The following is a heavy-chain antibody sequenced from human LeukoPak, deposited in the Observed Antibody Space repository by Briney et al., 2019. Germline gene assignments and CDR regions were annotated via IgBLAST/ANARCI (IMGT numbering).Heavy chain of an antibody. CDR3: ARAYSSSWYFNWFDP. CDR2: ISAYNGNT. J-gene: IGHJ5*02. D-gene: IGHD6-13*01. CDR1: GYTFTSYG. V-gene: IGHV1-18*01. Sequence: ASVKVSCKASGYTFTSYGISWVRQAPGQGREWMGWISAYNGNTNYAQKPQGRVTMTTDTSTSTAYMELRSLRSDDTAVYYCARAYSSSWYFNWFDPWGQGTLVTVSS.